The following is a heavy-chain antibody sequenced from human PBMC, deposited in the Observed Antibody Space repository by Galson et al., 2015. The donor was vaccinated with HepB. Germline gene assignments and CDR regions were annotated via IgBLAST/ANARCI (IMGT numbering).Heavy chain of an antibody. D-gene: IGHD6-6*01. J-gene: IGHJ4*02. CDR3: AHRSIAARLNYFDY. CDR1: GFSLSTSGVG. Sequence: PALVKPTQTLTLTCTFSGFSLSTSGVGVGWIRQPPGKALEWLALIYWDDDKRYSPSLKSRLTITKDTSKNQVVLTLTNMDPVDIATYYCAHRSIAARLNYFDYWGQGTLVTVSS. V-gene: IGHV2-5*02. CDR2: IYWDDDK.